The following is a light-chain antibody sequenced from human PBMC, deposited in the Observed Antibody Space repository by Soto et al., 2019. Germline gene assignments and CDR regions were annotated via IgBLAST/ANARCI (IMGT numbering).Light chain of an antibody. CDR3: QQYHNSTIT. J-gene: IGKJ1*01. Sequence: EIVFTQSPGTRPLSPGETATLSCRASQTIGRNYLAWYQQKPGQAPRLLIFGTSTRDTGIPDRFSGSGAGTECTRTISRLEPEDFAVDYCQQYHNSTITFGHGTQVDIK. CDR2: GTS. CDR1: QTIGRNY. V-gene: IGKV3-20*01.